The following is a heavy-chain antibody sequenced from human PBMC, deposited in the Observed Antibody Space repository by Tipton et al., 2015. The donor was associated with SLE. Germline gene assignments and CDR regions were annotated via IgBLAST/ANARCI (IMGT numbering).Heavy chain of an antibody. CDR2: ISSSSSYI. Sequence: SLRLSCAASGFTFSSYSMNWVRQAPGKGLEWVSSISSSSSYIYYADSVKGRFTIPRDNAKNSLYLQMNSLRAEDTAVYYCASFREYSSSSGDYWGQGTLVTVSS. CDR3: ASFREYSSSSGDY. CDR1: GFTFSSYS. D-gene: IGHD6-6*01. J-gene: IGHJ4*02. V-gene: IGHV3-21*01.